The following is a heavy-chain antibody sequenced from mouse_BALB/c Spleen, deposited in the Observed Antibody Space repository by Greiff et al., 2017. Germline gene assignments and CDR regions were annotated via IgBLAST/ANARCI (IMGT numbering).Heavy chain of an antibody. CDR1: GFTFSSFG. Sequence: EVMLVESGGGLVQPGGSRKLSCAASGFTFSSFGMHWVRQAPEKGLEWVAYISSGSSTIYYADTVKGRFTISRDNPKNTLFLQMTSLRSEDTAMYYCARAEVRYAMDYWGQGTSVTVSS. V-gene: IGHV5-17*02. CDR2: ISSGSSTI. J-gene: IGHJ4*01. CDR3: ARAEVRYAMDY. D-gene: IGHD2-14*01.